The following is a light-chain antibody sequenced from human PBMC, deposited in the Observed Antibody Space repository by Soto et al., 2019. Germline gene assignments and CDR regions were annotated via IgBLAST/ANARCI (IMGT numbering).Light chain of an antibody. CDR2: AAS. J-gene: IGKJ4*01. Sequence: DLQMTQSPSSLSASLGDRVTITCRASQAISNYLAWYQQTPGKVPKILIYAASTLQSGVPSRFSGSGSGTEFTLTISSLRPEDVATYYCQTYNSSPLTCGGGTKGDIK. CDR3: QTYNSSPLT. V-gene: IGKV1-27*01. CDR1: QAISNY.